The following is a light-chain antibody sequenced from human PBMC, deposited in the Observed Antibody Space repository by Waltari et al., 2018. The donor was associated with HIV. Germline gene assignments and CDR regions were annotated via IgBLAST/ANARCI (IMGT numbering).Light chain of an antibody. CDR2: GAS. J-gene: IGKJ4*01. CDR3: HQYNKWPRGT. V-gene: IGKV3-15*01. Sequence: VMPQSPATLSLSPGGRATLSCRASQSVGSYLAWYQQKPGQAPRLLIYGASTRATAIPTRFSGSGSGTEFTLTISSLQSEDFAVYYCHQYNKWPRGTFGGGTKVEV. CDR1: QSVGSY.